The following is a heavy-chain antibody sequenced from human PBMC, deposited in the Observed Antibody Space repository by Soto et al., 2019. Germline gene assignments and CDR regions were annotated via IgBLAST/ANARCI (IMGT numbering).Heavy chain of an antibody. J-gene: IGHJ4*02. CDR3: ASWAVRLPASPH. Sequence: EVHLVESGGGLVKPGGSLRLSCAASGFTFSSYSMNWVRQAPGKGLEWVSSISSSSSHIYYAYSVKGRFTISRDNAKNSLFPRMNSLRAEDPAVYYCASWAVRLPASPHWGKGTLVTVSS. V-gene: IGHV3-21*06. CDR2: ISSSSSHI. CDR1: GFTFSSYS. D-gene: IGHD3-10*01.